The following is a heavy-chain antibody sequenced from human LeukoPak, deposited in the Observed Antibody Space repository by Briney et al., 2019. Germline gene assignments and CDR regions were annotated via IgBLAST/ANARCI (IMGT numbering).Heavy chain of an antibody. CDR1: GYTLTELS. D-gene: IGHD2-2*01. CDR3: ATVYGIVPAAMLRFDY. J-gene: IGHJ4*02. V-gene: IGHV1-24*01. Sequence: ASVKVSCKVSGYTLTELSMHWVRQAPGKGLEWMGGFDPEDGETIYAQKFQGRVTMTEDTSTDTAYMELSSLRSEDTAVYYCATVYGIVPAAMLRFDYWGQGTLVTVSS. CDR2: FDPEDGET.